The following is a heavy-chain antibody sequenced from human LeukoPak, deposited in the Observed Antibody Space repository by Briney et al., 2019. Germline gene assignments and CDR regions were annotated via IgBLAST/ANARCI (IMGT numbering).Heavy chain of an antibody. D-gene: IGHD6-19*01. Sequence: GGSLRLSCAASGFTFSSYAMSWVRQAPGKGLEWVSAISGSGGSTYYADSVKGGFTISRDNSKNTLYLQMNSLRAEDTAVYYCAKHLLYTSGWTPRGFDPWGQGTLVTVSS. V-gene: IGHV3-23*01. J-gene: IGHJ5*02. CDR1: GFTFSSYA. CDR3: AKHLLYTSGWTPRGFDP. CDR2: ISGSGGST.